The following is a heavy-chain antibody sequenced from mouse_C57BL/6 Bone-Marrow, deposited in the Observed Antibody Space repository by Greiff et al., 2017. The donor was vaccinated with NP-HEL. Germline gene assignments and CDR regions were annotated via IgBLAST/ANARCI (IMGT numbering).Heavy chain of an antibody. V-gene: IGHV1-81*01. CDR3: ARVGNFLGRGFAY. CDR2: IYPRSGNT. Sequence: VQLQQSGAELARPGASVKLYCKASGYTFTSYGISWVKQRTGQGLEWIGEIYPRSGNTYYNEKFKGKATLTADKSSSTAYMELRSLTSEDSAVYFCARVGNFLGRGFAYWGQGTLVTVSA. CDR1: GYTFTSYG. D-gene: IGHD4-1*01. J-gene: IGHJ3*01.